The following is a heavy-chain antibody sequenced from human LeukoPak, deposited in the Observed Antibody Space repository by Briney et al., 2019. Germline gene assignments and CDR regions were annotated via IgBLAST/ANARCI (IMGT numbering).Heavy chain of an antibody. J-gene: IGHJ4*02. D-gene: IGHD1-1*01. Sequence: GGSLRLSCAASGFTFSSYGMHWVRQAPGKGLEWVAVIWYDGSNKYYADSVKGRFTISRDNSKNTLYLQMNSLRAEDMAVYYCARTGNALPHFAYWGQGTLVTVSS. V-gene: IGHV3-33*01. CDR1: GFTFSSYG. CDR2: IWYDGSNK. CDR3: ARTGNALPHFAY.